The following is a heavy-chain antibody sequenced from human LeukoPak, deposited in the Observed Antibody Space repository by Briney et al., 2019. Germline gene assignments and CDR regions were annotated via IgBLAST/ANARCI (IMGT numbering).Heavy chain of an antibody. J-gene: IGHJ4*01. Sequence: GGSLRLSCAASGFIFSHYGMHWARQAPDKGLEWVAVIWSDGSNRFYAGSVKGRFTISRDNAQNTVFLQINSLRAEDTAMYYCARDAQRGFDYSNSLRYWGQGTLVTVSS. CDR1: GFIFSHYG. CDR3: ARDAQRGFDYSNSLRY. D-gene: IGHD4-11*01. CDR2: IWSDGSNR. V-gene: IGHV3-33*01.